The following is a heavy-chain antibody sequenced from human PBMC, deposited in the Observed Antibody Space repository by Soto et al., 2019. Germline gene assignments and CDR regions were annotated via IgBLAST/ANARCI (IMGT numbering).Heavy chain of an antibody. CDR3: ARQRKIGSIAARLNYFDY. Sequence: GESLKISCKGSGYSFTSYWIGWVRQMPGKGLEWMGIIYPGDSDTRYSPSFQGQVTISADKSISTAYLQWSSLKASDTAMYYCARQRKIGSIAARLNYFDYWGQGTLVTVSS. CDR2: IYPGDSDT. J-gene: IGHJ4*02. D-gene: IGHD6-6*01. V-gene: IGHV5-51*01. CDR1: GYSFTSYW.